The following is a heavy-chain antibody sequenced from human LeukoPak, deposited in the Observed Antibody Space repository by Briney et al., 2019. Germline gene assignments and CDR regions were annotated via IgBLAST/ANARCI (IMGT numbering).Heavy chain of an antibody. CDR3: ASKGGYYGMDV. CDR2: IIPIFGTA. J-gene: IGHJ6*02. V-gene: IGHV1-69*01. Sequence: SVKVSSKASGGTFSTCAISWVRQAPGQGLEWMGGIIPIFGTANYAQKFQGRVTITADESTSTAYMELSSLRSEDTAVYYCASKGGYYGMDVWGQGTTVTVSS. CDR1: GGTFSTCA. D-gene: IGHD1-26*01.